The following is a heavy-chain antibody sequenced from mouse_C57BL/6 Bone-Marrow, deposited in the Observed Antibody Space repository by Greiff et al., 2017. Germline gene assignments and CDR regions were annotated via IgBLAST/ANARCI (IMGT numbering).Heavy chain of an antibody. J-gene: IGHJ1*03. V-gene: IGHV1-64*01. CDR2: IHPNSGST. Sequence: QVQLKQPGAELVKPGASVKLSCKASGYTFTSYWMHWVKQRPGQGLEWIGMIHPNSGSTNYNEKFKSKATLTVDKSSSTAYMQLSSLTSEDSAVYYCASPYGSSYGYFDVWGTGTTVTVSS. CDR1: GYTFTSYW. CDR3: ASPYGSSYGYFDV. D-gene: IGHD1-1*01.